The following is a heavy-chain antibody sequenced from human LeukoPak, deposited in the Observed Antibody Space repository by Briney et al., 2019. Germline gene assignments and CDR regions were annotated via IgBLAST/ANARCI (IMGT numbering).Heavy chain of an antibody. CDR3: AADRGVGATQEIDAFDI. CDR1: GFTFSSSA. CDR2: IVVGSGNT. J-gene: IGHJ3*02. V-gene: IGHV1-58*02. D-gene: IGHD1-26*01. Sequence: SVKVSCKASGFTFSSSAMQWVRQARGQRHEWIGWIVVGSGNTNYAQKFQERVTIARDMSTSTAYMELSSLRSEDTAVYYCAADRGVGATQEIDAFDIWGQGTMVTVSS.